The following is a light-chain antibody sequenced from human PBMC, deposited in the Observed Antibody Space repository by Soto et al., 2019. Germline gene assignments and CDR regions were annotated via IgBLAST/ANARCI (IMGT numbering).Light chain of an antibody. CDR2: TSG. CDR3: QQTYSTPYT. V-gene: IGKV1-39*01. J-gene: IGKJ2*01. Sequence: IHMTQSPYSLSASVGDRITVTCRASQRITTYVNWYQLKPGEAPKLLISTSGTLQRGVPSRFSGSGSGTDFTLTITRLQPADFATYFCQQTYSTPYTFGQGTKLEIK. CDR1: QRITTY.